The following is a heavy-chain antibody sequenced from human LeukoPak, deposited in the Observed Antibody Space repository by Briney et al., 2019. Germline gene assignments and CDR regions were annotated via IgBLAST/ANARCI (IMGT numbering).Heavy chain of an antibody. Sequence: GGSLRLSCAASGFTFSSCAMSWVRQAPGKGLEWVSAISGSGGSTYYADSVKGRFTISRDNSKNTLYLQMNSLRAEDTAVYYCAKKPYYDILTPTVYYFDYWGQGTLVTVSS. CDR2: ISGSGGST. J-gene: IGHJ4*02. D-gene: IGHD3-9*01. V-gene: IGHV3-23*01. CDR1: GFTFSSCA. CDR3: AKKPYYDILTPTVYYFDY.